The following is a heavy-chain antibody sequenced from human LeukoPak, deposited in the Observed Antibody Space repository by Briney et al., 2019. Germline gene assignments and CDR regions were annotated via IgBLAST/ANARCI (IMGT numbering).Heavy chain of an antibody. CDR1: GFTFSTSA. J-gene: IGHJ4*02. Sequence: GGSLRLSCAASGFTFSTSAMNWVRQAPGKGLEWVSSINNVRSHIYYADSVRGRFTISRDNANNVLNLQMNSLRAEDTAVYYCARDPTYYLRYGYFDSWGQGTLVTVSS. D-gene: IGHD1-26*01. CDR3: ARDPTYYLRYGYFDS. CDR2: INNVRSHI. V-gene: IGHV3-21*06.